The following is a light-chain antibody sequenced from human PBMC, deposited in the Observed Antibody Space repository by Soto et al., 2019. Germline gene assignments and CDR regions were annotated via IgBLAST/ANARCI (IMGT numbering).Light chain of an antibody. Sequence: QSVLTQPPAVSGAPGQRVTISCTGSSSNIGAGYRVHWYQQLAGAAPKLLIYATNNRPSGVPDRFSGSQSDTSASLAITGLQAEDEAVYFCQTVDTSLSVVFGGGTKLTVL. CDR2: ATN. CDR1: SSNIGAGYR. J-gene: IGLJ2*01. V-gene: IGLV1-40*01. CDR3: QTVDTSLSVV.